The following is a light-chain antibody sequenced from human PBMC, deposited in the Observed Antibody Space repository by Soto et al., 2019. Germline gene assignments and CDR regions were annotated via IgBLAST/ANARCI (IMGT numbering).Light chain of an antibody. J-gene: IGKJ2*01. CDR3: LQDNSYPFT. CDR1: QAIRNE. Sequence: AIQITQSPPSLSASVGDRVTITCRASQAIRNELGWYQQKPGKAPNLLIYDASTLQSGVPSRFSGSGSGTDFSLTISSLQPEDFATYYCLQDNSYPFTFGQGTKLEIK. V-gene: IGKV1-6*01. CDR2: DAS.